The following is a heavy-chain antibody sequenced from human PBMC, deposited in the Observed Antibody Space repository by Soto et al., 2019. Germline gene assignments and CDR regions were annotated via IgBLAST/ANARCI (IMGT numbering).Heavy chain of an antibody. V-gene: IGHV4-30-4*01. Sequence: KPSETLSLTCTVSGGSISSGDYYWSWIRQPPGKGLEWIGYIYYSGSTYYNPSLKSRVTISVDTSKNQFSLKLSSVTAADTAVYYCARAPSGNYFDYWGQGTLVTVSS. CDR3: ARAPSGNYFDY. CDR1: GGSISSGDYY. D-gene: IGHD6-25*01. J-gene: IGHJ4*02. CDR2: IYYSGST.